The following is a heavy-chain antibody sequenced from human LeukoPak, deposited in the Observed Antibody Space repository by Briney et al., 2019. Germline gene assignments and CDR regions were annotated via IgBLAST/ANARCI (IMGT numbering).Heavy chain of an antibody. J-gene: IGHJ4*02. Sequence: GGSLRLSCAASGFNFNTYSMNWVRQAPGKGLEWTSYIGGRGESMFYADSVKGRFTISRDNSKNTLYLQMNSLRAEDTAVYYCARETPDSSGWDWGQGTLVTVSS. CDR3: ARETPDSSGWD. CDR2: IGGRGESM. CDR1: GFNFNTYS. V-gene: IGHV3-48*01. D-gene: IGHD6-19*01.